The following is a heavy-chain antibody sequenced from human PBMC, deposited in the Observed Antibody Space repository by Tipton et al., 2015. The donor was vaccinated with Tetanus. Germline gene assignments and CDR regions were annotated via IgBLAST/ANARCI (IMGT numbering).Heavy chain of an antibody. V-gene: IGHV4-34*01. D-gene: IGHD1-26*01. CDR2: INPSGFT. CDR3: VRWEVAATKELY. CDR1: GESSSDHH. Sequence: TLSLTCAVYGESSSDHHWNWIRQSPGKGLEWIGEINPSGFTTYNPSLKSRVTMSEDTSKNHFSLELTSVTAADTAVYYCVRWEVAATKELYWGQGTLVTVSS. J-gene: IGHJ4*02.